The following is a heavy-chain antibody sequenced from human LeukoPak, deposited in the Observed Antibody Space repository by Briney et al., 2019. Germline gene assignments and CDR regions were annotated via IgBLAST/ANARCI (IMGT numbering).Heavy chain of an antibody. V-gene: IGHV3-30*18. Sequence: PGGSLRLSCAASGFTFSTYGMHWVRQAPGKGLEWVAVISYDGSNKYYADSVKGRFTISRDNSKNTLYLQMNSLRAEDTAVYYCAKEGGWNFDAFDIWGQGTMVTVSS. CDR1: GFTFSTYG. J-gene: IGHJ3*02. CDR2: ISYDGSNK. D-gene: IGHD6-19*01. CDR3: AKEGGWNFDAFDI.